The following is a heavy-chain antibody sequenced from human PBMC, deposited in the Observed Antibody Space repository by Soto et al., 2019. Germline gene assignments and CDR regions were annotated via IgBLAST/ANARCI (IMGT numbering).Heavy chain of an antibody. D-gene: IGHD2-15*01. Sequence: ASVKVSCKASGGTFSSYTISWVRQAPGQGLEWMGRIIPILGIANYAQKFQGRVTITADKSTSTAYMELSSLRSEDTAVYYCARDRYCSGGSCYVYFDYWGQGTLVTVSS. CDR2: IIPILGIA. CDR1: GGTFSSYT. CDR3: ARDRYCSGGSCYVYFDY. J-gene: IGHJ4*02. V-gene: IGHV1-69*04.